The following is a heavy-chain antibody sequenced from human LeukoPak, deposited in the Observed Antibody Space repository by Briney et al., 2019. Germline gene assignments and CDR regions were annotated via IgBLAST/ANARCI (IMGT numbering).Heavy chain of an antibody. V-gene: IGHV3-23*01. CDR3: AKGSYYDSSGSFYFDY. Sequence: GESLRLSCAASGFTFSSYAMSWVRQAPGKGLEWVSGISGSGDNTYYADSVKSRFTISRDNSKNTPYVQVNSLGTEDTAAYYCAKGSYYDSSGSFYFDYWGQGTLVTVSS. CDR2: ISGSGDNT. CDR1: GFTFSSYA. D-gene: IGHD3-22*01. J-gene: IGHJ4*02.